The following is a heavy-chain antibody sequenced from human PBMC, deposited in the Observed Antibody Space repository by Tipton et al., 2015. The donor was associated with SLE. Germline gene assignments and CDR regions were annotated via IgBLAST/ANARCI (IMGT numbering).Heavy chain of an antibody. Sequence: TLSLTCAVYGGSFSGYYWSWIRQPPGKGLEWIGEINHSGSTNYNPSLKSRVTISVDTSKNQFSLKVSSVTAADTAVYYCARDRVGLWFRTNYYYYYGMDVWGQGTTVTVSS. CDR1: GGSFSGYY. D-gene: IGHD3-10*01. CDR2: INHSGST. J-gene: IGHJ6*02. CDR3: ARDRVGLWFRTNYYYYYGMDV. V-gene: IGHV4-34*01.